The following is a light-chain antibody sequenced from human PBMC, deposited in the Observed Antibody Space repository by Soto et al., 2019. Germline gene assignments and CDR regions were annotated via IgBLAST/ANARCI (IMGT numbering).Light chain of an antibody. CDR1: SSNIGSNY. CDR2: RSN. CDR3: ASWDDSLSGSV. Sequence: QSALTQPPSASGTPGQRVTISCSGSSSNIGSNYVYWYQQLPGTAPKLLIYRSNQRPSGVPDRFSGSKSGTSASLAISGLRSEDEADYYCASWDDSLSGSVFGGGTKLTVL. V-gene: IGLV1-47*01. J-gene: IGLJ2*01.